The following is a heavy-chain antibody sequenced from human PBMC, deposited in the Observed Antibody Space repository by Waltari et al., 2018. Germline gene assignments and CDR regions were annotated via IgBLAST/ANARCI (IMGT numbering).Heavy chain of an antibody. Sequence: QVQLQQWGAGLLKPSETLSLTCAVYGGSFSGYYWSWIRQPPGKGLEWIGEINHSGSTNYNPSLKSRVTISVDTSKNQFSLKLSFVTAADTAVYYCARGHQGYSSGYYYGSWFDPWGQGTLVTVSS. CDR2: INHSGST. J-gene: IGHJ5*02. CDR3: ARGHQGYSSGYYYGSWFDP. CDR1: GGSFSGYY. V-gene: IGHV4-34*01. D-gene: IGHD3-22*01.